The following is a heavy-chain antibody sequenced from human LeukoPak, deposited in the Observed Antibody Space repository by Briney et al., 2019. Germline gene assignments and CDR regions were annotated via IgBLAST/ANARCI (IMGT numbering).Heavy chain of an antibody. CDR3: AREAVVTSGIAAAGYFDY. J-gene: IGHJ4*02. CDR2: INPSGGST. Sequence: ASVKVSCKASGYTFTSYYMHWVRQAPGQGLEWMGIINPSGGSTSYAQKFQGRVTMTRDTSTSTVYMELSSLRSEDTAVYYCAREAVVTSGIAAAGYFDYWGQGTLVTVTS. CDR1: GYTFTSYY. V-gene: IGHV1-46*01. D-gene: IGHD6-13*01.